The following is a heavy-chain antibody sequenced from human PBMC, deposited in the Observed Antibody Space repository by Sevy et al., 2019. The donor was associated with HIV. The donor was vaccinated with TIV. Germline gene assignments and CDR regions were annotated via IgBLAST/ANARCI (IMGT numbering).Heavy chain of an antibody. CDR2: IKSYGDGGTT. D-gene: IGHD3-3*01. J-gene: IGHJ4*02. CDR1: GINFRNAW. Sequence: GGSLRLSCVVSGINFRNAWMTWVRQAPGKGLEWVGRIKSYGDGGTTDNAAPVKGRFTISRDDSRNMLSLQMNSLKTEDTAVYYCATKGDFWSGYQYFQFWGKGTLVTVSS. V-gene: IGHV3-15*01. CDR3: ATKGDFWSGYQYFQF.